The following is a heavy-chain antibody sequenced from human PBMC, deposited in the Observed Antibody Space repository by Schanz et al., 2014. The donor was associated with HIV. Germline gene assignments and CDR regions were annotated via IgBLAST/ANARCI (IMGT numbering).Heavy chain of an antibody. Sequence: QVQLQESGPGLVKPSETLSLTCTVSGGSVSSGSYYWSWIRQSPGKGLEWIAEVNHSGDANHNPSLKSRVTISVDTSKNQFSLKLDSVTAADTAVYYCARAKWPPRNRHFDFWGQGNLVTVS. J-gene: IGHJ4*02. D-gene: IGHD5-12*01. CDR3: ARAKWPPRNRHFDF. V-gene: IGHV4-61*01. CDR2: VNHSGDA. CDR1: GGSVSSGSYY.